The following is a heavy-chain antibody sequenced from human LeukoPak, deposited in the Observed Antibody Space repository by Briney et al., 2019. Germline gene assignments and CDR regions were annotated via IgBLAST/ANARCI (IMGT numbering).Heavy chain of an antibody. V-gene: IGHV4-39*07. D-gene: IGHD3-16*01. CDR1: GDSITSNSYY. CDR2: INFSGAT. J-gene: IGHJ5*02. CDR3: AIWGWGTRNWFDP. Sequence: SETLSLTCTVSGDSITSNSYYWGWIRQPPGKGLEWIGIINFSGATYYNPSLQSRVSISVDTSKNQFSLKLSSVTAADTAVYYCAIWGWGTRNWFDPWGQGTLVTVSS.